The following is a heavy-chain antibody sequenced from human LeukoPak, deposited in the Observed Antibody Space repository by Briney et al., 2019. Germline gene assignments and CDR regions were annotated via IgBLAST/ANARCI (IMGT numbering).Heavy chain of an antibody. CDR2: IDPSDSYT. J-gene: IGHJ4*02. D-gene: IGHD2-2*01. CDR3: ARDPVVPAAMRGDY. CDR1: GYSFTSYW. Sequence: GESLRISCKGSGYSFTSYWVSWVRQMPGKGLEWMGRIDPSDSYTNYSPSFQGHVTISVDKSISTAYLQWSSLQASDTAMYYCARDPVVPAAMRGDYWGQGTLVTVSS. V-gene: IGHV5-10-1*01.